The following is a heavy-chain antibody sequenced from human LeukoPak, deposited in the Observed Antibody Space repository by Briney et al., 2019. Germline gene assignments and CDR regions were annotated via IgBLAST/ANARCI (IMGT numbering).Heavy chain of an antibody. D-gene: IGHD3-10*01. CDR1: GYTFTGYY. J-gene: IGHJ4*02. Sequence: ASVKVSCKASGYTFTGYYMHWVRQAPGQGLEWMGWINPNSGGTNYAQKFQGRVTMTRDTSISTAYMELSRLRSDDTAVYYCAREGLWFGELLGPHFDYWGQGTLVTVSS. V-gene: IGHV1-2*02. CDR3: AREGLWFGELLGPHFDY. CDR2: INPNSGGT.